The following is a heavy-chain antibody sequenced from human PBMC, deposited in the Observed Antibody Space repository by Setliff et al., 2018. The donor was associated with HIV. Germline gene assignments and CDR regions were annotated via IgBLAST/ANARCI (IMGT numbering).Heavy chain of an antibody. J-gene: IGHJ6*03. CDR3: ATTRGYCSGGSCYSPPYMDV. CDR1: GYSFTSYW. D-gene: IGHD2-15*01. CDR2: IDPSDSYT. V-gene: IGHV5-10-1*01. Sequence: GESLKISCKGSGYSFTSYWISWVRQMPGKGLEWMGRIDPSDSYTNYSPSFQGHVTISADKSISTAYLRWSSLKASDTAMYYCATTRGYCSGGSCYSPPYMDVWGKGTKVTVPS.